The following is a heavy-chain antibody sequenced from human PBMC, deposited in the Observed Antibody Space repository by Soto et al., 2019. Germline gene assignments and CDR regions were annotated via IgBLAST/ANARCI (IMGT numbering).Heavy chain of an antibody. CDR2: IYYSGST. CDR3: ARLERSGGYSYERYYYGMDV. CDR1: GVSISSSSYH. Sequence: SETLSLTCTVSGVSISSSSYHWGWIRQPPGKGLEWIGSIYYSGSTYYNPSLKSRVTISVDTSKNQFSLKLSSVTAADTAVYYCARLERSGGYSYERYYYGMDVWGQGTTVTVSS. V-gene: IGHV4-39*01. D-gene: IGHD5-18*01. J-gene: IGHJ6*02.